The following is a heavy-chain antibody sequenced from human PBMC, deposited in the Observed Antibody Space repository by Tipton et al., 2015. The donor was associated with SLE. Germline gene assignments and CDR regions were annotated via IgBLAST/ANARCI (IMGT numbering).Heavy chain of an antibody. CDR2: IYHSGST. J-gene: IGHJ4*02. CDR1: GGPFSTYY. D-gene: IGHD6-13*01. V-gene: IGHV4-34*01. Sequence: TLSLTCAVSGGPFSTYYWSWIRQPPGKGLEWIGEIYHSGSTHYNPSLKSRLSMSVDTSKNQFSLKLNSLTAADTAVYFCARGGVEGSKWYIPDYWGQGTLVTASS. CDR3: ARGGVEGSKWYIPDY.